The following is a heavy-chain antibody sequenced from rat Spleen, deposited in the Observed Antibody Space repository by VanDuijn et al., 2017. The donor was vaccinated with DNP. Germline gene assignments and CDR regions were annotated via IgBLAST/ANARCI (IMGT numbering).Heavy chain of an antibody. CDR3: TSRPPPTRGPFDY. D-gene: IGHD1-4*01. Sequence: EVQLVESGGDLVQPGRSLKLSCVASGFIFSNYWMTWIRQAPGKGLEWVASISYDGSSTYYRDSVKGRFTISRDNAKSTLYLQVNSLRSEDTATYYCTSRPPPTRGPFDYWGQGVTVTVSS. CDR1: GFIFSNYW. J-gene: IGHJ2*01. V-gene: IGHV5-31*01. CDR2: ISYDGSST.